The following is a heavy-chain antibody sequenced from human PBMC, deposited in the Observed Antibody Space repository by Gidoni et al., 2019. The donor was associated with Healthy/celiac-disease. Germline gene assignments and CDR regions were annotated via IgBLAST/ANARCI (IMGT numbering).Heavy chain of an antibody. D-gene: IGHD3-16*02. V-gene: IGHV1-24*01. CDR2: FDPEDGET. J-gene: IGHJ5*02. CDR3: ATVVSLWFDP. CDR1: GYTLTELS. Sequence: QVRLVQSGAEVKQAGASGKVSCTVSGYTLTELSMHWVRQAPGKGLEWMGGFDPEDGETIYAQKFQGRVTMTEDTSTDTAYMELSSLRSEDTAVYYCATVVSLWFDPWGQGTLVTVSS.